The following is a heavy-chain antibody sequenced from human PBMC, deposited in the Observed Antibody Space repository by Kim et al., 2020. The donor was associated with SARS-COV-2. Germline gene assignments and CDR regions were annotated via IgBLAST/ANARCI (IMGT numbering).Heavy chain of an antibody. D-gene: IGHD6-19*01. CDR3: ARGGWANNPANYYYYGMDV. V-gene: IGHV1-69*13. Sequence: SVKVSCKASGGTFSSYAISWVRQAPGQGLEWMGGIIPIFGTANYAQKFQGRVTITADESTSTAYMGLSSLRSEDTAVYYCARGGWANNPANYYYYGMDVWGQGTTVTVSS. CDR1: GGTFSSYA. CDR2: IIPIFGTA. J-gene: IGHJ6*02.